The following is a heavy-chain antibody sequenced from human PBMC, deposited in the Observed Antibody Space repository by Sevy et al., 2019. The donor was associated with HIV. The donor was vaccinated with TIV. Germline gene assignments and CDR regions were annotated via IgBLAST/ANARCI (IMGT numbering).Heavy chain of an antibody. D-gene: IGHD5-18*01. CDR2: MNPGGGGT. Sequence: ASVKVSCKASGLTFTSYYMHWVRQAPGQGLERMGMMNPGGGGTSYAQKFQGRVTMTRDTSTSTVLMELSSLRSEDTAVYYCAAGPEIALWSPPVGHWGQGTLVTVSS. CDR3: AAGPEIALWSPPVGH. V-gene: IGHV1-46*01. J-gene: IGHJ4*02. CDR1: GLTFTSYY.